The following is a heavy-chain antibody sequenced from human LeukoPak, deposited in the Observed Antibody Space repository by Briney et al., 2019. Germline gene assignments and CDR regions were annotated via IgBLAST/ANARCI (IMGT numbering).Heavy chain of an antibody. V-gene: IGHV4-4*07. D-gene: IGHD5-12*01. CDR1: GDSISSYY. J-gene: IGHJ4*02. CDR2: IYTSGST. Sequence: SETLSLTCTVSGDSISSYYWSWIWQPAGKGLEWIGRIYTSGSTNYNPSPKSRVTISVDTSKNQFSLKLSSVTAADTAVYYCARVYSGYYNFDYWGQGTLVTVSS. CDR3: ARVYSGYYNFDY.